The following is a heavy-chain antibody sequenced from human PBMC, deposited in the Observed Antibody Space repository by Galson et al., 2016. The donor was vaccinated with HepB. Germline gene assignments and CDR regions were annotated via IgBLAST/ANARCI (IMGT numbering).Heavy chain of an antibody. J-gene: IGHJ3*01. CDR1: GFKFSNFW. CDR3: TRQEVTSCSDAFDL. D-gene: IGHD3-10*02. V-gene: IGHV3-74*03. Sequence: SLRLSCAASGFKFSNFWMHWVRHVPGKGLLWVSRISSDGSFTTYADSAKGRFTVSRDNMMNTLFLKMDDLRAEDTATYFCTRQEVTSCSDAFDLWGQGTRVAVSS. CDR2: ISSDGSFT.